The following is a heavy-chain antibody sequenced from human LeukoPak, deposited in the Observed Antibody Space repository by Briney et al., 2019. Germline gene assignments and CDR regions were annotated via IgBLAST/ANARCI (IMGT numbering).Heavy chain of an antibody. CDR2: IIPIFGTA. Sequence: ASVKVSCKASGGTFSSYAISWVRQAPGQGLEWMGGIIPIFGTANYAQKFQGRVTITADESTSTAHMELSSLRSEDTAVYYCASAPGGYSYGYPFDYWGQGTLVTVSS. J-gene: IGHJ4*02. CDR3: ASAPGGYSYGYPFDY. D-gene: IGHD5-18*01. V-gene: IGHV1-69*01. CDR1: GGTFSSYA.